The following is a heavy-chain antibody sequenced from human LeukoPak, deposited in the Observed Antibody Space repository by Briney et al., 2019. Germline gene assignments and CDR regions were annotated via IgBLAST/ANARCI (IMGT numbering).Heavy chain of an antibody. Sequence: ASVKVSCKAYGYTFTGYYMHWVRQAPGQGLEWMGWINPNSGGTNYAQKFQGRVTMTRDTSISTAYMELSRLRSDDTAVYYCARGGVLRYFDWLDPPDYWGQGTLVTVSS. CDR1: GYTFTGYY. V-gene: IGHV1-2*02. CDR2: INPNSGGT. CDR3: ARGGVLRYFDWLDPPDY. D-gene: IGHD3-9*01. J-gene: IGHJ4*02.